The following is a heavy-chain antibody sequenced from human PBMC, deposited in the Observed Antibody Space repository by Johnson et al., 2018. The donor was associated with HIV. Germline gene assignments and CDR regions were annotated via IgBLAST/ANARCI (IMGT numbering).Heavy chain of an antibody. D-gene: IGHD3-22*01. CDR2: ISYDGSNK. J-gene: IGHJ3*02. V-gene: IGHV3-30-3*01. Sequence: QVQLVESGGGVVQPGRSLRLSCAASGFTFSSYAMHWVRQAPGKGLEWVAVISYDGSNKYYADSVKGRFTISRDSSKNTLYLQMNSLRAEDTAVYYCARGGYYYDSYDAFDIWGQGTMVTVSS. CDR3: ARGGYYYDSYDAFDI. CDR1: GFTFSSYA.